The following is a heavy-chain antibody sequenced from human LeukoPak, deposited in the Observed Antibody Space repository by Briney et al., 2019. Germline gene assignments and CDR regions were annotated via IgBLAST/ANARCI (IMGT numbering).Heavy chain of an antibody. CDR2: INHSGST. D-gene: IGHD6-19*01. Sequence: KPSETLSLTCAVYGGSFSGYYWSWIRQPPGKGLEWIGEINHSGSTNYNPSLKSRVTISVDTSKNQFSLRLSSVTAADTAMYYCARGTLYSGWSYYFDYWGQGSQVTVPS. V-gene: IGHV4-34*01. CDR1: GGSFSGYY. J-gene: IGHJ4*02. CDR3: ARGTLYSGWSYYFDY.